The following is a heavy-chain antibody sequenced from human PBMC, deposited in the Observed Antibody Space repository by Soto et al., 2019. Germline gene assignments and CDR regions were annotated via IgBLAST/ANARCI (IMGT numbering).Heavy chain of an antibody. D-gene: IGHD2-2*01. Sequence: PSETLSLTCTVSGGSISDDAYWSWIRQTPGKGLEWIGYIYHTGNTYYTPSLRSRVAISVDTSKSQFSLKLISVTAADTAVYFCARDEYQLLSSVSWFDSWGQGTLVTVSS. CDR3: ARDEYQLLSSVSWFDS. CDR1: GGSISDDAY. J-gene: IGHJ5*01. V-gene: IGHV4-30-4*01. CDR2: IYHTGNT.